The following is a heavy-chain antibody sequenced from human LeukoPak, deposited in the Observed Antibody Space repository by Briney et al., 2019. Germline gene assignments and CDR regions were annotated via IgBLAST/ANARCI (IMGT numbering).Heavy chain of an antibody. V-gene: IGHV1-24*01. CDR3: ATTTVTTFFDY. CDR1: GYTLTELS. D-gene: IGHD4-17*01. Sequence: ASVKVSCKVSGYTLTELSMHWVRQAPGKGLEWMGGFDPEDGETIYAQKFQGRVTMIEDTSTDTAYMELSSLRSEDTAVYYCATTTVTTFFDYWGQVTLVTVSS. J-gene: IGHJ4*02. CDR2: FDPEDGET.